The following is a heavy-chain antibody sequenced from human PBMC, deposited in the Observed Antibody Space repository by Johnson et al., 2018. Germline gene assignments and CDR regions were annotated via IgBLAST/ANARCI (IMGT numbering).Heavy chain of an antibody. Sequence: VQLQESGGDVVQPGRSVRVSCAASRFIFSNYVMTWVRQAPGKGLEWVSGISGSGGSTYYADSVKARFTISGDNSNNTLFLQMNSLRAEDTAVYYWANDPGRRAGTPYYFDYWGQGTLVTVSS. CDR2: ISGSGGST. CDR1: RFIFSNYV. V-gene: IGHV3-23*01. D-gene: IGHD1/OR15-1a*01. J-gene: IGHJ4*02. CDR3: ANDPGRRAGTPYYFDY.